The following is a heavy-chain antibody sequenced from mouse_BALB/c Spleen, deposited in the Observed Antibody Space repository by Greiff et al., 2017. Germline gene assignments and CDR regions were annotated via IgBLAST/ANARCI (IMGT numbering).Heavy chain of an antibody. V-gene: IGHV1-69*01. CDR1: GYTFTDYW. CDR3: ARGEDYAMDY. CDR2: IDTSDSYT. J-gene: IGHJ4*01. Sequence: QVQLKQPGAELVMPGASVKMSCKASGYTFTDYWMHWVKQRPGQGLEWIGAIDTSDSYTSYNQKFKGKATLTVDESSSTAYMQLSSLTSEDSAVYYCARGEDYAMDYWGQGTSVTVSS.